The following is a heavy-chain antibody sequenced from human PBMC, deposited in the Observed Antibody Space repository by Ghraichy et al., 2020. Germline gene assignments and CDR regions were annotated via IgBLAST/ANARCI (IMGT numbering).Heavy chain of an antibody. V-gene: IGHV3-23*01. CDR2: ISTSGGAT. Sequence: SCAASGFMFSSYAMTWVRQAPGKGLEWVSGISTSGGATYHADSVKGRFTISRDNSKNTLYLQMNSLRAEDTAVYHCAKRITAASRAFDIWGQGTMVTVSS. CDR1: GFMFSSYA. J-gene: IGHJ3*02. CDR3: AKRITAASRAFDI. D-gene: IGHD6-13*01.